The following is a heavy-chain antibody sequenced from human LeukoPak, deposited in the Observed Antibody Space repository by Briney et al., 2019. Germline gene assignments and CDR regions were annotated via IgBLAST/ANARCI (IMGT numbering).Heavy chain of an antibody. CDR3: ASNPPNTGDFYY. J-gene: IGHJ4*02. Sequence: ASVKVSCKTSGYTFTNLDINWLRQAPGQGLEWMGWMSPNSGGTGYAQKFQGRVSMTMDIFKSTAYMELSSLRSEDTAIYYCASNPPNTGDFYYWGLGTLVTVSS. V-gene: IGHV1-8*01. CDR2: MSPNSGGT. D-gene: IGHD1-1*01. CDR1: GYTFTNLD.